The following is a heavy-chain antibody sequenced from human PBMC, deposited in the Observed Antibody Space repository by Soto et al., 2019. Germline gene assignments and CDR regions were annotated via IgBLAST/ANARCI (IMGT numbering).Heavy chain of an antibody. CDR3: ARAGMVAAAGQIDY. Sequence: QVQLQESGPGLVKPSETLSLTCTVSGGSISRYYWSWIRQPAGKGLEWIGRIYTSGSTNYNPSLKCRVTMSVDTSKNQFSLKLSSVTAADTAVYYCARAGMVAAAGQIDYWGQGTLVTVSS. CDR2: IYTSGST. V-gene: IGHV4-4*07. J-gene: IGHJ4*02. CDR1: GGSISRYY. D-gene: IGHD6-13*01.